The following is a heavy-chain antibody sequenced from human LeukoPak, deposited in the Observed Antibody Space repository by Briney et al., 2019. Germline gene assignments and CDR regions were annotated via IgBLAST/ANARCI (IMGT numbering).Heavy chain of an antibody. V-gene: IGHV3-66*01. CDR3: ARDRLYYGSGNYYYYMDV. J-gene: IGHJ6*03. CDR1: GFTFSSYS. CDR2: IYSGGST. D-gene: IGHD3-10*01. Sequence: GGSLRLSCAASGFTFSSYSMNWVRQAPGKGLEWVSVIYSGGSTYYADSVKGRFTISRDNSKNTLYLQMNSLRAEDTAVYYCARDRLYYGSGNYYYYMDVWGKGTTVTISS.